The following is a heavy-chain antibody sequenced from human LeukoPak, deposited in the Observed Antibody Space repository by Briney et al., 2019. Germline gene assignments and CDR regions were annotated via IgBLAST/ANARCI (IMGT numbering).Heavy chain of an antibody. Sequence: PSETLSLTCTVSGGSISSYYWGWIRQPPGKGLEWIGSIYYSGSTYYNPSLKSRVTISVDTSKNQFSLKLSSVTAADTAVYYCGRSIAARPGAFDIWGQGTMVTVSS. CDR1: GGSISSYY. CDR2: IYYSGST. CDR3: GRSIAARPGAFDI. D-gene: IGHD6-6*01. V-gene: IGHV4-39*07. J-gene: IGHJ3*02.